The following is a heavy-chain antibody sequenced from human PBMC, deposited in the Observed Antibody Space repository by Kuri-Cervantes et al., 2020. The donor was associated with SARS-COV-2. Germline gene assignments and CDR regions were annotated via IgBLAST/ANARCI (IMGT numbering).Heavy chain of an antibody. CDR2: IYPGDSDT. D-gene: IGHD5-18*01. J-gene: IGHJ4*02. CDR1: GYSFTSPW. Sequence: SCKGSGYSFTSPWIGWLRQMPGKGLEWMGIIYPGDSDTTYSPSFQGQVTISADKSISTAYLQWSSLKASDTAIYYCARGYSYGSDWAQGTLVPSPQ. CDR3: ARGYSYGSD. V-gene: IGHV5-51*01.